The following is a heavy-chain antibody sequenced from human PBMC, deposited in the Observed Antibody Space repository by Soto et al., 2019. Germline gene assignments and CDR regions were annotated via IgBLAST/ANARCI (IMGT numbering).Heavy chain of an antibody. Sequence: PSQTLSLTCAISGDSVSSNSAAWNWIRQSPSRGFEWLGRTYYRSKWYNDYAVSVKSRITINPDTSKNQFSLQLNSVTPEDTVVYYCAREQYYSNYVFDAFDIWGQGTMVTVSS. D-gene: IGHD4-4*01. CDR1: GDSVSSNSAA. J-gene: IGHJ3*02. V-gene: IGHV6-1*01. CDR3: AREQYYSNYVFDAFDI. CDR2: TYYRSKWYN.